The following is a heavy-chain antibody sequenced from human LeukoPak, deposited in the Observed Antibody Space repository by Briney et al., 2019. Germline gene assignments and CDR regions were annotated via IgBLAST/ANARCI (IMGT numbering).Heavy chain of an antibody. D-gene: IGHD6-13*01. CDR3: ARLFRYSSTFQH. J-gene: IGHJ1*01. Sequence: PSKTLSLTCAVYGGSFSGYYWSWIRQPPGKGLEWIGEINHSGSTNYNPSLKSRVTISVDTSKNQFSLKLSSVTAADTAVYYCARLFRYSSTFQHWGQGTLVTVSS. CDR2: INHSGST. CDR1: GGSFSGYY. V-gene: IGHV4-34*01.